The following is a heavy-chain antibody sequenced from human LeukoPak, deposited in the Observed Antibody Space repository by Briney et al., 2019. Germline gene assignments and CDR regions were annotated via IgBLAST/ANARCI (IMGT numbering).Heavy chain of an antibody. D-gene: IGHD3-10*01. V-gene: IGHV4-59*08. J-gene: IGHJ4*02. CDR2: IYYSGST. CDR1: GGSISSYY. Sequence: SETLSLTCTVSGGSISSYYWSWIRQPPGKGLEWVGYIYYSGSTNYNPSLKSRVTISVDTSKNQFSLKLSSVTAADTAVYYCARLNHYYGSGNPSWYFDYWGQGTLVTVSS. CDR3: ARLNHYYGSGNPSWYFDY.